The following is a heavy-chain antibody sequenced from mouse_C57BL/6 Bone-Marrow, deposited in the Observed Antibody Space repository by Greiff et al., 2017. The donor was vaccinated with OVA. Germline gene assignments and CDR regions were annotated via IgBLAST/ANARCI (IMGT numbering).Heavy chain of an antibody. J-gene: IGHJ4*01. CDR3: ARTPIYDGYYGKMDY. V-gene: IGHV1-9*01. CDR1: GYTFTGYW. CDR2: ILPGSGST. Sequence: VQLQQSGAELMKPGASVKLSCKATGYTFTGYWIEWVKQRPGHGLEWIGEILPGSGSTNYNEKFKGKATFTADTSSNTAYLQLSSLTTEDSDIYYCARTPIYDGYYGKMDYWGQGTSVTVSS. D-gene: IGHD2-3*01.